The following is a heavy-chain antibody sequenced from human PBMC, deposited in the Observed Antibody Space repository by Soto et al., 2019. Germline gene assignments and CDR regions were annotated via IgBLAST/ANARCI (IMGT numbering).Heavy chain of an antibody. Sequence: GSLRLSCAASGVTFSSYAMHWIRQPPGKGLEWLGIISYSGSTYYSPSLKSRVTISVDASKNLFSLKLSSVTAADTAVYYCARTYVTDVVVVPASKDYMDVWGKGTTVTVSS. CDR1: GVTFSSYA. V-gene: IGHV4-39*01. CDR3: ARTYVTDVVVVPASKDYMDV. CDR2: ISYSGST. D-gene: IGHD2-2*01. J-gene: IGHJ6*03.